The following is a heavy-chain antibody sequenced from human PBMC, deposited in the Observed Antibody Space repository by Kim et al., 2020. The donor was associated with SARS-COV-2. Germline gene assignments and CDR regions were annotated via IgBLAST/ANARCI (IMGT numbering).Heavy chain of an antibody. D-gene: IGHD2-2*01. J-gene: IGHJ6*02. Sequence: GRFTISRDNSKNSLYLQMNSLRTEDTALYYCAKDMWGLDIVVVPVYGMDVWGQGTTVTVSS. CDR3: AKDMWGLDIVVVPVYGMDV. V-gene: IGHV3-43*01.